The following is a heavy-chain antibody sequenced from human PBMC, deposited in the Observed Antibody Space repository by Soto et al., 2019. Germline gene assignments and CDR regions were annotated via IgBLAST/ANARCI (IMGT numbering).Heavy chain of an antibody. CDR1: GFIFSSYA. J-gene: IGHJ3*02. V-gene: IGHV3-23*01. Sequence: EVQLLESGGGLVQPGGSLRLSCAASGFIFSSYAMSWVRQAPGKGLEWVSAISGSGTTAYYADSVKGRFTFSRDNSKKTLYLQMNSLRAEDTALYYCAKTTDIWFSAFEIWGQGTMVTVSS. D-gene: IGHD3-10*01. CDR3: AKTTDIWFSAFEI. CDR2: ISGSGTTA.